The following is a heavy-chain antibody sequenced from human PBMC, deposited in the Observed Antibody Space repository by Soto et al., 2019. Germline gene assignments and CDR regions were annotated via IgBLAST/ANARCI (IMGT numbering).Heavy chain of an antibody. Sequence: TLSLTCTVSAGSISSGGYDWSWIRQHPGKGREWIGYIYDSGSTYYNPSIKRRVTISVDTSKNQFSLKLSSVTAADTAVYYCARGVGDFWSGYSRSAFSFDIWGQGTMVTVSS. CDR2: IYDSGST. CDR1: AGSISSGGYD. J-gene: IGHJ3*02. D-gene: IGHD3-3*01. V-gene: IGHV4-31*03. CDR3: ARGVGDFWSGYSRSAFSFDI.